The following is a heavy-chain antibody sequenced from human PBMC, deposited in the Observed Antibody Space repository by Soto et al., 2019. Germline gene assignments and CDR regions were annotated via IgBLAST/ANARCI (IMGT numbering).Heavy chain of an antibody. J-gene: IGHJ6*02. Sequence: GGSLRLSCAASGFTFSTFNMNWVRQAPGKGLEWVSYISSSGSTIYYAGSVRGRFTVSRDNAKNSLYLQMNSLRAEDTAIHYCARVRFGQWGYAMDVWGQGTTVTVSS. CDR2: ISSSGSTI. D-gene: IGHD3-10*01. CDR1: GFTFSTFN. V-gene: IGHV3-48*04. CDR3: ARVRFGQWGYAMDV.